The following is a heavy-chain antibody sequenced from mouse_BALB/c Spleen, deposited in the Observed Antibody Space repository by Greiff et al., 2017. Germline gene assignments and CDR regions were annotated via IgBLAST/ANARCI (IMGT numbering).Heavy chain of an antibody. Sequence: DVQLQESGTVLARPGASVKMSCKASGYTFTSYWMHWVKQRPGQGLEWIGAIYPGNSDTSYNQKFKGKAKLTAVTSTSTAYMELSSLTNEDSAVYYCTRDLMVTRYFDVWGAGTTVTVSS. V-gene: IGHV1-5*01. J-gene: IGHJ1*01. CDR2: IYPGNSDT. CDR1: GYTFTSYW. D-gene: IGHD2-2*01. CDR3: TRDLMVTRYFDV.